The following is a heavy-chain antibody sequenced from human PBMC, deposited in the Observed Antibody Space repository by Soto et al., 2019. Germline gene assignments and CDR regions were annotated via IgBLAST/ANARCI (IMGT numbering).Heavy chain of an antibody. CDR3: AKVAVVGTYYYGMDV. D-gene: IGHD6-19*01. CDR1: GFTFSSSA. CDR2: ISGSGGMT. Sequence: GSLRLSCAASGFTFSSSAMSWVRQAPGKGLEWVSSISGSGGMTYYADSVKGRFTISRDNPKNTVYLQMNSLRDEDTAVYYCAKVAVVGTYYYGMDVWGQGTTVTVSS. J-gene: IGHJ6*02. V-gene: IGHV3-23*01.